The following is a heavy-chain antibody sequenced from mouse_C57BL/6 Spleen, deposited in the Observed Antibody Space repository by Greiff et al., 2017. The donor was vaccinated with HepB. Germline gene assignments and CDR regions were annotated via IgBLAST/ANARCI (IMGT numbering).Heavy chain of an antibody. V-gene: IGHV3-6*01. CDR1: GYSITSGYY. CDR2: ISYDGSN. CDR3: GIGGYFDV. Sequence: EVQLQESGPGLVKPSQSLSLTCSVTGYSITSGYYWNWIRQFPGNKLEWMGYISYDGSNNYNPSLKNRISITRDTSKNQFFLKLNSVTTEDTATYYCGIGGYFDVWGTGTTVTVSS. J-gene: IGHJ1*03.